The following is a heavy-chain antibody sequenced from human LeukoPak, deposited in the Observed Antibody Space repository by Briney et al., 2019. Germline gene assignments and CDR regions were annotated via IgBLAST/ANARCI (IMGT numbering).Heavy chain of an antibody. Sequence: GGSLRLSCAASGFTFSNAWMSWVRQAPGKGLGWVGRIKSKTDGGTTDYAAPVKGRFTISRDDSKNTLYLQMNSLKTEDTAVYYCTTSVRVPAAFFDYWGQGTLVTVSS. CDR2: IKSKTDGGTT. CDR3: TTSVRVPAAFFDY. V-gene: IGHV3-15*01. D-gene: IGHD2-2*01. CDR1: GFTFSNAW. J-gene: IGHJ4*02.